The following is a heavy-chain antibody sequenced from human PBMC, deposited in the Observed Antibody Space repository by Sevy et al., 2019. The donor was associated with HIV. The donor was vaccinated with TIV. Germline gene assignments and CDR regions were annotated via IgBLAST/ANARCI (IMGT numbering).Heavy chain of an antibody. V-gene: IGHV3-23*01. CDR1: AFSFNTYT. D-gene: IGHD2-15*01. Sequence: GGCLRLSCAASAFSFNTYTMSWVRRAPGKGLEWVSTISGSGDSTFYSDSVKGRFTISRDNSKNTLYLQMNSLRAEDTAVYYCAKPRWSFYFDYWGQGTLVTVSS. J-gene: IGHJ4*02. CDR2: ISGSGDST. CDR3: AKPRWSFYFDY.